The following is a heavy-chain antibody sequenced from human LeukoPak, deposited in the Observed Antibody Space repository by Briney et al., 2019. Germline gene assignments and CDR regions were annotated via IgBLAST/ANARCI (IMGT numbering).Heavy chain of an antibody. D-gene: IGHD4-17*01. CDR1: GGTFSSYT. V-gene: IGHV1-69*13. Sequence: SVKVSCKASGGTFSSYTIRWMRQAPGQGLEWMGGIIPIFGTANYAQKFQGRVTITADESTSTAYMELSSLRSEDTAVYYCARNAREGYGDYSYFDPWGQGTLASVSS. CDR2: IIPIFGTA. J-gene: IGHJ5*02. CDR3: ARNAREGYGDYSYFDP.